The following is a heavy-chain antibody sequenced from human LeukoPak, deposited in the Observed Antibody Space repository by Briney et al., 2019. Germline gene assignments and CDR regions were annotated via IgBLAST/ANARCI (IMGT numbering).Heavy chain of an antibody. CDR1: GFTFGGYG. Sequence: GGSLRLSCAGSGFTFGGYGMHWFRQTPGKGLEWVAVIAYDGSRAFYADSVKGRFTISRDNSKNTMSVQMDDLRAEDTAVYYCTRYNNDHLDYWGQGTLVTVSS. D-gene: IGHD1-14*01. J-gene: IGHJ4*02. CDR3: TRYNNDHLDY. CDR2: IAYDGSRA. V-gene: IGHV3-33*01.